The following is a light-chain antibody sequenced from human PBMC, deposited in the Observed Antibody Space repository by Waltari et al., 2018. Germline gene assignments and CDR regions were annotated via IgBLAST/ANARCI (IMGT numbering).Light chain of an antibody. CDR1: SSDVGRYNL. CDR2: EVT. V-gene: IGLV2-23*02. Sequence: ALAQPASVSGSPGQSITISCTGTSSDVGRYNLVSWYQQHLGKAPKVIIYEVTERPSGVSNRFSGSKSGNTASLTISGLQAEDEADYYCCSYAGSTTFPYVFGSGTKVTVL. J-gene: IGLJ1*01. CDR3: CSYAGSTTFPYV.